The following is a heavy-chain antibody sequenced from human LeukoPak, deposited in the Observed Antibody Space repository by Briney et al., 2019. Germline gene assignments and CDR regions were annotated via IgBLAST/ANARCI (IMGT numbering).Heavy chain of an antibody. CDR3: ACRSGVEEIDY. Sequence: PGGSLRLSCVASGFTFSIYTMNWVRQAPGKGLEWVAVISYDGSNKYYADSVKGRFTISRDNSKNTLYLQMNSLRAEDMAVYYCACRSGVEEIDYWGQGTLVTVSS. J-gene: IGHJ4*02. CDR1: GFTFSIYT. V-gene: IGHV3-30*03. CDR2: ISYDGSNK. D-gene: IGHD5-12*01.